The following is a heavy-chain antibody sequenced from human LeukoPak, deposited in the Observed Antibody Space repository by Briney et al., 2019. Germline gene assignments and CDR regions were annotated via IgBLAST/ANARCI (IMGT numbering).Heavy chain of an antibody. CDR3: AREYVLLWFGDRGVFDY. V-gene: IGHV1-69*04. D-gene: IGHD3-10*01. J-gene: IGHJ4*02. CDR1: GGTFSSYA. CDR2: IIPIFGIA. Sequence: GASVKVSCKASGGTFSSYAISWVRQAPGQGLEWMGRIIPIFGIANYAQKFQGRVTITADKSTSTAYMELSSLRSEDTAVYYCAREYVLLWFGDRGVFDYWGQGTLVTVSS.